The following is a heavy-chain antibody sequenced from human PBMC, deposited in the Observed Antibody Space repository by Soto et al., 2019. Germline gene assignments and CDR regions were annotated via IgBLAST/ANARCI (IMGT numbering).Heavy chain of an antibody. CDR1: GFTFNKHG. D-gene: IGHD6-19*01. Sequence: PGGSVRLSCVASGFTFNKHGLACVRQAPWEGLEWVWAISGSGSSTYDSDSVKGRFTISRDNSNNTLYLKMNSLRAEDTAIYYCARTAGVIPVIPAFDPWGQGT. CDR3: ARTAGVIPVIPAFDP. J-gene: IGHJ5*02. V-gene: IGHV3-23*01. CDR2: ISGSGSST.